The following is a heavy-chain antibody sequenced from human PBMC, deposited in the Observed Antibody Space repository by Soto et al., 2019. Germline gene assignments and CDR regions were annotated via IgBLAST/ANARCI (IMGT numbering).Heavy chain of an antibody. J-gene: IGHJ4*02. CDR1: GFTFSSHW. CDR2: IKNDGSST. Sequence: GGSLRLSCAVSGFTFSSHWMHWVRQAPGKGLVWVSRIKNDGSSTNYADSVKGRFTISRDNSKNTLYLQMNSLRAEDTAVYYCAKDHDYWGQGTLVTVS. V-gene: IGHV3-74*01. CDR3: AKDHDY.